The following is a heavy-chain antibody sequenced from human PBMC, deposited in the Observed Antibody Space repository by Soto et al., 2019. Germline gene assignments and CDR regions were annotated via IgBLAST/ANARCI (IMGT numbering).Heavy chain of an antibody. D-gene: IGHD3-3*01. CDR1: GGSISSYY. V-gene: IGHV4-59*12. J-gene: IGHJ6*02. CDR2: IYYSGST. Sequence: SETLSLTCTVSGGSISSYYWSWIRQPPGKGLEWIGYIYYSGSTNYNPSLKSRVTISVDTSKNQFSLKLSSVTAADTAVYYCAGDKYDFLGGGRYYYYYYGTDVWGQGTTVTVSS. CDR3: AGDKYDFLGGGRYYYYYYGTDV.